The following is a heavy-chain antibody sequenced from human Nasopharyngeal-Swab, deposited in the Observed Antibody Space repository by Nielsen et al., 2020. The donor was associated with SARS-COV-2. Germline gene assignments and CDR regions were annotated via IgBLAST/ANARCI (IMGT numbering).Heavy chain of an antibody. V-gene: IGHV3-53*01. CDR2: IHTSGAT. J-gene: IGHJ6*02. CDR3: ARAPRMDV. CDR1: AFSVSNNY. Sequence: AESLTLSCAVSAFSVSNNYMNWVRQAPGKGLEWVSVIHTSGATNYADSVKGRFTISRDNSKNMVYLQMNSLRVEDTAVYYCARAPRMDVWGQGTTVTVSS.